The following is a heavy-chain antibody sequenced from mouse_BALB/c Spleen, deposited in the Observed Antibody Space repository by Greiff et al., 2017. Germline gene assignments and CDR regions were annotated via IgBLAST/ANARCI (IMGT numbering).Heavy chain of an antibody. D-gene: IGHD2-1*01. CDR3: ARHGNYPYYAMDY. V-gene: IGHV5-6*01. CDR1: GFTFSSYG. J-gene: IGHJ4*01. Sequence: EVKLVESGGDLVKPGGSLKLSCAASGFTFSSYGMSWVRQTPDKRLEWVATISSGGSYTYYPDSVKGRFTISRDNAKNTLYLQMSSLKSEDTAMYYCARHGNYPYYAMDYWGQGTSVTVSS. CDR2: ISSGGSYT.